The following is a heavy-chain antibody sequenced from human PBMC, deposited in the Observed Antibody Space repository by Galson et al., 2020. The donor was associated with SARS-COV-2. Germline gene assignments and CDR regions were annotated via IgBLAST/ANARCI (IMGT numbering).Heavy chain of an antibody. V-gene: IGHV3-15*07. Sequence: GGSLRLSCAASGFNFNIAWMNWVRQSPGKGLEWVGRIKSKSEGATSDYAAPVKGRFTLSRDDSKNTLYLQMDSLRTEDTAMYYCTTVGGLGSFSLWGQGSLVTVSS. D-gene: IGHD3-10*01. J-gene: IGHJ4*02. CDR1: GFNFNIAW. CDR2: IKSKSEGATS. CDR3: TTVGGLGSFSL.